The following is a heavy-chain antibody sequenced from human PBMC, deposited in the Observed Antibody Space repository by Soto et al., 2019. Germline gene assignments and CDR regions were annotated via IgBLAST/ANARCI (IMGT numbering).Heavy chain of an antibody. CDR2: INPSGGST. V-gene: IGHV1-46*01. CDR1: VYTFTSYY. J-gene: IGHJ6*02. Sequence: ASVKVSCKASVYTFTSYYIHCVRQAPGQGLEWMGIINPSGGSTSYAQKFQGRVTMTRDTSTSTVYMELSSLRSEDTAVYYCAREGIAAAGKSRYYGMDVWGQGTTVTVSS. CDR3: AREGIAAAGKSRYYGMDV. D-gene: IGHD6-13*01.